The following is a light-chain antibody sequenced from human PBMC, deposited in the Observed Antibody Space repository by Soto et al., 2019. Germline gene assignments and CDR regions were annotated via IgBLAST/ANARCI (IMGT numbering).Light chain of an antibody. CDR1: TGAVTSGHY. CDR2: DTS. J-gene: IGLJ7*01. V-gene: IGLV7-46*01. Sequence: QAVVTQEPSLTVSPGGTVTLTCGSSTGAVTSGHYPYWFQQKPGQAPRTLIYDTSNKHSWTPARFSGSLLGGKAALTLSGAQPEDEAEYYCLLSYSGARSAVFGGGTQRPSS. CDR3: LLSYSGARSAV.